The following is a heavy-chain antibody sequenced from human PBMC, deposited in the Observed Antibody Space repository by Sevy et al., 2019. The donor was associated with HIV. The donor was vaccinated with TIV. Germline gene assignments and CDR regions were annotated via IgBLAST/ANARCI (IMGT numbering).Heavy chain of an antibody. CDR2: ITSSGTTI. D-gene: IGHD6-13*01. CDR3: ARGGSSWTGYFDY. CDR1: GVTLGDYD. V-gene: IGHV3-48*03. J-gene: IGHJ4*02. Sequence: GGSLRLSCTVSGVTLGDYDMSWVRQAPGKGLEWVSYITSSGTTIYYADSVKGRFTISRDNAKNSLYLQMNSLRAEDTAVYYCARGGSSWTGYFDYWGQGTLVTVSS.